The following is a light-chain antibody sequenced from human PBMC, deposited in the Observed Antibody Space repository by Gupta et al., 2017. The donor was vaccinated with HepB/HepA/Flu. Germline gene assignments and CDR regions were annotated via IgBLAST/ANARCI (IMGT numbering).Light chain of an antibody. CDR3: QQSYSFPRS. J-gene: IGKJ2*03. CDR1: QSIGNH. CDR2: AAS. Sequence: DIQMTQSPSSLSASVGDRVTITCRASQSIGNHLNWYQQKPGKVPEFLMYAASTLQRGVPSRFSGSGSGTEFTLTISNLQPEDFATYYCQQSYSFPRSFGQGTNLEI. V-gene: IGKV1-39*01.